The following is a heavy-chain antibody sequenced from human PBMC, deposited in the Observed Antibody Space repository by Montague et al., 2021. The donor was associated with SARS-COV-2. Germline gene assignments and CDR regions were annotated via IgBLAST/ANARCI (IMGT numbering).Heavy chain of an antibody. J-gene: IGHJ3*02. Sequence: SETLSLTCTVSGGSISSSNYYWGWIRQPPGKGLEWIGSIYYSGSTYYTPSLKSRVTISVDTSKNQFSLRLSSVTAADTAVYYCARHSGRDTIFGVVIILDAFDIWGQGTMVTVSS. CDR3: ARHSGRDTIFGVVIILDAFDI. CDR2: IYYSGST. V-gene: IGHV4-39*01. CDR1: GGSISSSNYY. D-gene: IGHD3-3*01.